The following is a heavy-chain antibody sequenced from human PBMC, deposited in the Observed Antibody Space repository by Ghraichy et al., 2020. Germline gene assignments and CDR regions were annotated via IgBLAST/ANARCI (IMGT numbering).Heavy chain of an antibody. CDR3: ASGVIWFGEIGDAFDI. CDR1: GFTFSSYG. V-gene: IGHV3-30*03. J-gene: IGHJ3*02. CDR2: ISYDGSNK. D-gene: IGHD3-10*01. Sequence: GGSLRLSCAASGFTFSSYGMHWVRQAPGKGLEWVAVISYDGSNKYYADSVKGRFTISRDNSKNTLYLQMNSLRAEDTAVYYCASGVIWFGEIGDAFDIWGQGTMVTVSS.